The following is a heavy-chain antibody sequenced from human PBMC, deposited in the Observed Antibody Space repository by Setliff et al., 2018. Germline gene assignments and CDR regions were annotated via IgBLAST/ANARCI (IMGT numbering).Heavy chain of an antibody. CDR1: GFIFDDYG. V-gene: IGHV3-20*04. CDR2: INWSGGRT. Sequence: GGSLRLSCAASGFIFDDYGMGWVRQVPGKGLEWVSGINWSGGRTSYADSVKGRFTISRDNAKNSLYLQMNSLRVEDTAVYYCARDRGTGWYMVFNWGQGTLGTVSS. D-gene: IGHD6-19*01. J-gene: IGHJ4*02. CDR3: ARDRGTGWYMVFN.